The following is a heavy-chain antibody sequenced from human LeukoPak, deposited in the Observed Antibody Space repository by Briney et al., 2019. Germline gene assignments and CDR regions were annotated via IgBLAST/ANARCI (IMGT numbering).Heavy chain of an antibody. Sequence: PGGSLILSCAASGFTFSSYAMHWVRQAPGKGLEWVAVTSSDGNIKYYADSVKGRFTISRDNSKNTLYLQMNSLRGEDTGVYYCARDPVPATARHFDYWGQGTLVTVSS. CDR2: TSSDGNIK. J-gene: IGHJ4*02. CDR3: ARDPVPATARHFDY. D-gene: IGHD1-1*01. CDR1: GFTFSSYA. V-gene: IGHV3-30-3*01.